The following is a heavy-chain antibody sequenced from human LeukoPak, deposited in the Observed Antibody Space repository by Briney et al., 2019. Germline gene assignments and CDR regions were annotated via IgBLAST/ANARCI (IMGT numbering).Heavy chain of an antibody. CDR3: ARAPDAFDI. J-gene: IGHJ3*02. CDR2: TRNKANSYTT. Sequence: PGGSLRLSCAASGFTFSDYYIDWVRQAPGKGLEWVGRTRNKANSYTTEYAASVKGRFTISRDDSKNSLYLQMNSLKTEDTAVYYCARAPDAFDIWGQGTMVTVSS. V-gene: IGHV3-72*01. CDR1: GFTFSDYY.